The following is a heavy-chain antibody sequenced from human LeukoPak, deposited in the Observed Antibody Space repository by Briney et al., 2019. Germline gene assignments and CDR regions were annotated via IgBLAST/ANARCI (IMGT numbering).Heavy chain of an antibody. CDR3: ARGLSLLGSEEGLPLGY. V-gene: IGHV4-59*01. Sequence: SETLSLICNVSGGSISNYFWSWIRQPPGRGLEWIGYISYFGSSNYNPSLKGRVTFSVDTSKNQISLRMISVTASDTAVYYCARGLSLLGSEEGLPLGYWGQGSLVTVSS. J-gene: IGHJ1*01. CDR1: GGSISNYF. D-gene: IGHD2-21*01. CDR2: ISYFGSS.